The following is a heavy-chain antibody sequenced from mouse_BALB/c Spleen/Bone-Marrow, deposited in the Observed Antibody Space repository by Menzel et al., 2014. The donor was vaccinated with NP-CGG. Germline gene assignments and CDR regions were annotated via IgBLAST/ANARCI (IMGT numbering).Heavy chain of an antibody. Sequence: VQLQESGAELVKPGASVKMSCKASGYTFXSYWMHWVKQRPGQGLEWIGAIDPSDSYTSYNQKFKGKATLTVDTSSSTAYMQLSSLTSEDSAVYYCTRSRDYGNWFAYWGQGTLVTVSA. V-gene: IGHV1S127*01. J-gene: IGHJ3*01. CDR1: GYTFXSYW. CDR2: IDPSDSYT. D-gene: IGHD2-1*01. CDR3: TRSRDYGNWFAY.